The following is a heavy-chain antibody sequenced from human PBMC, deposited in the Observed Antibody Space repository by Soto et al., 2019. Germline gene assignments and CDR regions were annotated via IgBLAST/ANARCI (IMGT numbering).Heavy chain of an antibody. CDR3: VRSMVRGVGYAVHGMDV. Sequence: SEDLCLSCSVSADSINSCSHCLGWILQRRCKVLDLFGSMVYGGSTYYNPSLRSRVTMSVDTSKNQFSLKLTSVTAADSAVYYCVRSMVRGVGYAVHGMDVWGQGTTVT. V-gene: IGHV4-39*01. CDR1: ADSINSCSHC. CDR2: MVYGGST. D-gene: IGHD3-10*01. J-gene: IGHJ6*02.